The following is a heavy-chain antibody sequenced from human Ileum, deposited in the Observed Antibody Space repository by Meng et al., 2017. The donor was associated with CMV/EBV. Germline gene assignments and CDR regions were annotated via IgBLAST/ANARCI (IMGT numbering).Heavy chain of an antibody. V-gene: IGHV5-51*01. J-gene: IGHJ5*02. CDR3: ARRARWLHLTGWFDP. CDR1: GSSFTSYW. CDR2: IYPGDSDT. D-gene: IGHD5-24*01. Sequence: GGSLRLSCKGSGSSFTSYWIGWVRQMPGKGLEWMGIIYPGDSDTRYSPSFQGQVTISADKSISTAYLQWSSLKASDTAMYYCARRARWLHLTGWFDPWGQGTLVTVSS.